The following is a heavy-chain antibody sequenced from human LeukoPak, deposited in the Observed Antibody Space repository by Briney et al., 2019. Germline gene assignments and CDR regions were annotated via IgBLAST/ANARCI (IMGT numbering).Heavy chain of an antibody. Sequence: PSETLSLTCTVSGGSISSSSYYWGWIRQPPGKGLEWIGSIYYSGSTYYNPSLKSRVTISVDTSKNQFSLKLSSVTAADTAVYYCAKVYSSGWFNTFDYWGQGTLVTVSS. J-gene: IGHJ4*02. D-gene: IGHD6-19*01. V-gene: IGHV4-39*07. CDR3: AKVYSSGWFNTFDY. CDR1: GGSISSSSYY. CDR2: IYYSGST.